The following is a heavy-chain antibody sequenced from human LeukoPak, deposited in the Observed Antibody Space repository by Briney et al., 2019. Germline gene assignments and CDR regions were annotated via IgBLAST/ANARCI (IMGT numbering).Heavy chain of an antibody. CDR3: ARDHDFAFDN. J-gene: IGHJ4*02. CDR1: GFTFSTYP. D-gene: IGHD2-21*02. V-gene: IGHV3-69-1*01. CDR2: IRDSGTT. Sequence: GGSLRLSCAASGFTFSTYPMNWVRQAPGKGLEWISHIRDSGTTDYADSVKGRFTISRDNAKNSLYLQLSSLRAEDTAVYYCARDHDFAFDNWGQGTLVTVSS.